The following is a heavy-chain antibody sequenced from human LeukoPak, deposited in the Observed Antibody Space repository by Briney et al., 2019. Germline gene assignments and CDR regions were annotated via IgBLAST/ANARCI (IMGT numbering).Heavy chain of an antibody. V-gene: IGHV1-2*02. CDR3: ARDLDNIEVEVAATSGSDY. CDR2: INPNSGGT. CDR1: GYPFTGYY. Sequence: GASVKVSCKASGYPFTGYYMHWVRQAPGQGLEWMGWINPNSGGTNYAQKFQGRVTMTRDTSISTAYMELSRLRSDDTAVYYCARDLDNIEVEVAATSGSDYWGQGTLVTVSS. J-gene: IGHJ4*02. D-gene: IGHD2-15*01.